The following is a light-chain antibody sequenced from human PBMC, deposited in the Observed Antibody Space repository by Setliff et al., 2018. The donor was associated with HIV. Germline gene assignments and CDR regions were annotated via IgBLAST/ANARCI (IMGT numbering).Light chain of an antibody. CDR1: SSDVGGYKF. J-gene: IGLJ1*01. CDR3: GSYTSTTSYV. Sequence: QSALAQPASVSGSPGQSITISCTGTSSDVGGYKFVSWYQQHPGKAPKLMIYEVSTRPSGVSDRFSGSKSGSTASLTISGLQAEDEADYYCGSYTSTTSYVFGRGTK. V-gene: IGLV2-14*01. CDR2: EVS.